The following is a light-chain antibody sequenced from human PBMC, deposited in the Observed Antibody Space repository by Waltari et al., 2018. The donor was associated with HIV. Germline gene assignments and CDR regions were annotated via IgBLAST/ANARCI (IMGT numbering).Light chain of an antibody. Sequence: QSVLPQPPSVSGAPGPTVTISCTGSSSTIGARFDVHWSQQIRGTAPNLLMYVNNRPSGVPDRFSGSKSGTSASLAITGLQAEDEADYYCQTYDSSLSGSVVFGGGTKLTVL. CDR2: VN. CDR3: QTYDSSLSGSVV. J-gene: IGLJ2*01. CDR1: SSTIGARFD. V-gene: IGLV1-40*01.